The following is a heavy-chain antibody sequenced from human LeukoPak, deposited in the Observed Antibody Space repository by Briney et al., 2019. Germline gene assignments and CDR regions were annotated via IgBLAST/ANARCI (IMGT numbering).Heavy chain of an antibody. Sequence: SGGSLRLSCAASGFTFADFGMHWVRQVPGKGLEWVSGISRNGGSIDYAGSVKGRFTISRDDAKNSLYLQMNSLRPEDTALYYCARPRGSSWYVPHRDAFDIWGQGTMVTVSS. CDR1: GFTFADFG. J-gene: IGHJ3*02. CDR3: ARPRGSSWYVPHRDAFDI. V-gene: IGHV3-9*01. D-gene: IGHD6-13*01. CDR2: ISRNGGSI.